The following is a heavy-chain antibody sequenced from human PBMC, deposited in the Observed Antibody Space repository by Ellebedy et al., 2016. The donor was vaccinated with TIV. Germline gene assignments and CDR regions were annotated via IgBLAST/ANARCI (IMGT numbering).Heavy chain of an antibody. CDR3: ARTAAYSGMEVRDFDY. CDR2: IDWVDDK. J-gene: IGHJ4*02. Sequence: SGPTLVKPTRTLTLTCTVSGFSLSTSGMCVSWIRQPPGKALEWLARIDWVDDKYYGTSLKTRLTISKDTSKNQVVLTMTNMDPVDTATYYCARTAAYSGMEVRDFDYWGQGTLVTVSS. V-gene: IGHV2-70*11. CDR1: GFSLSTSGMC. D-gene: IGHD1-26*01.